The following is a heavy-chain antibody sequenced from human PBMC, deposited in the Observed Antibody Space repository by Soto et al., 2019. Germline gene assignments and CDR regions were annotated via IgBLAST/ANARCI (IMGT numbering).Heavy chain of an antibody. CDR1: GYTFTGYY. CDR2: INPNSGGT. D-gene: IGHD6-6*01. V-gene: IGHV1-2*02. J-gene: IGHJ4*02. CDR3: ARVNDTIAAGVAYYFDY. Sequence: ASVKVSCKASGYTFTGYYMHWVRQAPGQGLEWMGWINPNSGGTNYAQKFQGRVTMTRDTSISTAYMELSRLRSDDTAVYYCARVNDTIAAGVAYYFDYWGQGTLVTVSS.